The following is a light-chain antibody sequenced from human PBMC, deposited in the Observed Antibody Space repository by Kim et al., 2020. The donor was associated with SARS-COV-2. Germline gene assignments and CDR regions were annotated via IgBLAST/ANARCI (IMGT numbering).Light chain of an antibody. Sequence: ALVQTARISCGGNNIGSKNVHWYQQKPGQAPVLVIYRDSNRTSGIAERFSGSNSGNSATLTISRAQAGDEADSYCQVWDSSTAYVVFGGGTKLTVL. CDR2: RDS. V-gene: IGLV3-9*01. CDR1: NIGSKN. J-gene: IGLJ2*01. CDR3: QVWDSSTAYVV.